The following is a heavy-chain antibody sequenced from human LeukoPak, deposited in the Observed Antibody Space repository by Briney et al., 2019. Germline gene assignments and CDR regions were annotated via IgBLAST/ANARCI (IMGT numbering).Heavy chain of an antibody. Sequence: GGSLRLSCAASGFTFSSYSMNWVRQAPGKGLEWVSYISSSSSTIYYADSVKGRFTISRDNAKNSLYLQMNSLRDEDTAVYYCWREAFGGLRLGCFAPGGRGTRVPVPS. D-gene: IGHD3-16*01. CDR1: GFTFSSYS. CDR2: ISSSSSTI. V-gene: IGHV3-48*02. CDR3: WREAFGGLRLGCFAP. J-gene: IGHJ5*02.